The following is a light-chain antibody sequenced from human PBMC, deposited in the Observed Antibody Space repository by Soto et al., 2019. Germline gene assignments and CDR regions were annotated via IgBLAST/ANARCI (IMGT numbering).Light chain of an antibody. Sequence: QSVRTQPPSASGTPGQRVTISWSGSSSNMGSNIVNWYQQLPGAAPKLLIYSKDQRPSGVPDRFSGSKSGTSASLAISGLQSEDEADYYCAAWDDSLNGVVFGGGTKLTVL. V-gene: IGLV1-44*01. CDR3: AAWDDSLNGVV. CDR2: SKD. CDR1: SSNMGSNI. J-gene: IGLJ2*01.